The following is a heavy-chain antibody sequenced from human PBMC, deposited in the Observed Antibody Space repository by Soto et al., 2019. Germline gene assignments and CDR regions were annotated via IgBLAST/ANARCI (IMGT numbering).Heavy chain of an antibody. CDR1: GYTFTSYG. V-gene: IGHV1-24*01. CDR2: FDPEDGET. D-gene: IGHD3-3*01. J-gene: IGHJ4*02. CDR3: AASISGSLLDLLYFDY. Sequence: ASVKVSCKASGYTFTSYGISWVRQAPGKGLEWMGGFDPEDGETIYAQKFQGRVTMTEDTSTDTAYMELSSLRSEDTAVYYCAASISGSLLDLLYFDYWGQGTLVTVSS.